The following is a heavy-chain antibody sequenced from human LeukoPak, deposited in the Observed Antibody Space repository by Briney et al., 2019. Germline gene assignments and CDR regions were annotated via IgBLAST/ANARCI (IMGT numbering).Heavy chain of an antibody. V-gene: IGHV7-4-1*02. CDR3: ARTSGYYDILTGYYSDY. J-gene: IGHJ4*02. CDR2: INTNTGNP. Sequence: EASVKVSCKASGYTFINYAMNWVRQAPGQGLEWMGWINTNTGNPTYAQGFTGRFVFSLDTSVSTAYLQISSLNAEDTAVYYCARTSGYYDILTGYYSDYWGQGTLVTVSS. CDR1: GYTFINYA. D-gene: IGHD3-9*01.